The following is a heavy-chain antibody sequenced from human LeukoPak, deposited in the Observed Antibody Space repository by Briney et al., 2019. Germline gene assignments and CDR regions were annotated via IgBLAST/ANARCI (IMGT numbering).Heavy chain of an antibody. D-gene: IGHD2-15*01. Sequence: ASVKVSCMHSVDTFSSYTISWGRPAPGQGVGWRGRIIPILGIANYAQTFQGRVTITADKSTSTAYMELSSLRSEDTTVYYCASGPVGSQRENWSDPWGEGTLATVSS. CDR1: VDTFSSYT. CDR2: IIPILGIA. CDR3: ASGPVGSQRENWSDP. J-gene: IGHJ5*02. V-gene: IGHV1-69*02.